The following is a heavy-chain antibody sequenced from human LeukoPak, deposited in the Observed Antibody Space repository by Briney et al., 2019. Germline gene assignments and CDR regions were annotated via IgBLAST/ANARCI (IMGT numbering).Heavy chain of an antibody. V-gene: IGHV4-4*07. CDR1: GGSISSYY. J-gene: IGHJ4*02. D-gene: IGHD3-22*01. CDR3: ARWYYYDSSSYFDY. CDR2: IYTSGST. Sequence: SETLSLTCTVSGGSISSYYWSWIRQPAGKGLEWIGRIYTSGSTNYNPSLKSRVTMSVDTSKNQFSLKLSSVTAADTAVYYCARWYYYDSSSYFDYWGQGTLVTVSS.